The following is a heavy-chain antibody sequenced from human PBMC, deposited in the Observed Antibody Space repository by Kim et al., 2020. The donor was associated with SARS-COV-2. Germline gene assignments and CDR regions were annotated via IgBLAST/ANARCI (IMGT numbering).Heavy chain of an antibody. CDR3: AKDPTPHVLLWFGDAVDP. Sequence: GGSLRLSCAASGLTFSSYGMHWVRQAPGKGLEWVAVISYDGSNKYYADSVKGRFTISRDNSKNTLYLQMNSLRAEDTAVYYCAKDPTPHVLLWFGDAVDPWGRGTLVTVSS. V-gene: IGHV3-30*18. D-gene: IGHD3-10*01. CDR1: GLTFSSYG. J-gene: IGHJ5*02. CDR2: ISYDGSNK.